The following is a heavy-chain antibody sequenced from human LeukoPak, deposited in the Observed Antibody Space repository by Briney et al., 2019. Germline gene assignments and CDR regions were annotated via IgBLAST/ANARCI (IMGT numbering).Heavy chain of an antibody. J-gene: IGHJ4*02. D-gene: IGHD6-19*01. Sequence: ASVKVSSKPSVDTFTSYGISWGRQAPGQGLEWMGWISAYNGNTNYAQKLQGRVTMTTDTSTSTAYMELRSLRSDDTAVYYCARDGIAVAGTNWGQGTLVTVSS. CDR1: VDTFTSYG. CDR3: ARDGIAVAGTN. CDR2: ISAYNGNT. V-gene: IGHV1-18*01.